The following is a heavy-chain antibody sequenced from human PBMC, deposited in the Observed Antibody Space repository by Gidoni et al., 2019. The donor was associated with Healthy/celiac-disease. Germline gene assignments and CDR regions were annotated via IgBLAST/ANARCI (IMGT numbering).Heavy chain of an antibody. V-gene: IGHV4-34*01. CDR2: INHSGST. CDR3: ARGSRLSTTQGGAFDI. J-gene: IGHJ3*02. CDR1: GGSFSGYY. D-gene: IGHD4-17*01. Sequence: QVQLQQWGAGLLKPSETLSLTCAVYGGSFSGYYWSWLRQPPGKGLEWIGEINHSGSTNYNPSLKSRVTISVDTSKNQFSLKLSSVTAADTAVYYCARGSRLSTTQGGAFDIWGQGTMVTVSS.